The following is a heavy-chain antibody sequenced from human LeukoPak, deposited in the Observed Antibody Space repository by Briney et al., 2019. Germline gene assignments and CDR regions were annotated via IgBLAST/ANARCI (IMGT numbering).Heavy chain of an antibody. CDR1: GITFSSYA. D-gene: IGHD3-3*01. V-gene: IGHV3-23*01. J-gene: IGHJ4*02. CDR3: AKDLVLRFLEWLL. CDR2: ISGSGGST. Sequence: GGSLRLSWAASGITFSSYAMSWVRQAPGKGLEWVSAISGSGGSTYYADSVKGRFTISRDNSKNTLYLQMNSLRAEDTAVYYCAKDLVLRFLEWLLGGQGTLVTVSS.